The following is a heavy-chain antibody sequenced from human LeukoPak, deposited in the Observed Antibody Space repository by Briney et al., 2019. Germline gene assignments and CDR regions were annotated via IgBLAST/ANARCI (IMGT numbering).Heavy chain of an antibody. Sequence: PSETLSLTRTVSGGSISSSSYYWGWIRQPPGKGLEWIGSIYYSGSTYYNPSLKSRVTISVDTSKNQFSLKLSSVTAADTAVYYCARAEARWLVHNWFDPWGQGTLVTVSS. D-gene: IGHD6-19*01. CDR3: ARAEARWLVHNWFDP. CDR2: IYYSGST. V-gene: IGHV4-39*07. CDR1: GGSISSSSYY. J-gene: IGHJ5*02.